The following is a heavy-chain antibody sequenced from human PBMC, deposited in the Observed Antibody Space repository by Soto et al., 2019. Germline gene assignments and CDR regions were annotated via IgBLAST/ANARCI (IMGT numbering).Heavy chain of an antibody. D-gene: IGHD4-17*01. CDR3: ARDYGDSYSDY. Sequence: GGSLRLSCAASGFTFSDHYMDWVRQAPGKGLEWVANIKQDGSEKYYVDSVKGRFTISRDNAKNSLYLQMNSLRAEDTAVYYCARDYGDSYSDYWGQGTLVTVSS. V-gene: IGHV3-7*01. CDR1: GFTFSDHY. J-gene: IGHJ4*02. CDR2: IKQDGSEK.